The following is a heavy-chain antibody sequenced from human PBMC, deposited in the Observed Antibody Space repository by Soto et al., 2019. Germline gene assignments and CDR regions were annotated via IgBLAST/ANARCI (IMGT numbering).Heavy chain of an antibody. J-gene: IGHJ4*02. CDR1: GYSFSNYW. CDR3: ASSVGPPPSMTYFDY. Sequence: PGESLKISCKGSGYSFSNYWIAWVRQMPGKGLEWMGIIFPADSDTKYSPSFQGQVTISADKSISTAYLQWSSLKASDTARYYCASSVGPPPSMTYFDYGGQGSRFPFPS. D-gene: IGHD2-15*01. CDR2: IFPADSDT. V-gene: IGHV5-51*01.